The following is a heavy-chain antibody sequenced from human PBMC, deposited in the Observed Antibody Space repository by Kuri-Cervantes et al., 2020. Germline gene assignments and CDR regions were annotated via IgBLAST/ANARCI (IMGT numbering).Heavy chain of an antibody. Sequence: GESLKISCAASGFTFSSYSMNWVRQAPGKGPEWASFIKFDGSQKFYADSVKGRFTISRDNAKNSLYLQMNSLRAEDTAVYYCARRSGSGSDLLYYYYMDVWGKGTTVTVSS. CDR2: IKFDGSQK. CDR1: GFTFSSYS. J-gene: IGHJ6*03. V-gene: IGHV3-7*01. D-gene: IGHD3-10*01. CDR3: ARRSGSGSDLLYYYYMDV.